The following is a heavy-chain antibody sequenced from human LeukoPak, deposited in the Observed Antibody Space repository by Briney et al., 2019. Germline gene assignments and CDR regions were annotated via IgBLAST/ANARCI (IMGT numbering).Heavy chain of an antibody. J-gene: IGHJ4*02. CDR3: ASAAGHYFDY. D-gene: IGHD2-15*01. Sequence: GSLRLSCAASGFNFKSYSMNWVRQAPGKGPVWVSFISSTSSDLLYADSVKGRFTVSRDNGKNSLYLQMNSLRAEDTAVYYCASAAGHYFDYWGQGSLVTVSS. V-gene: IGHV3-21*06. CDR1: GFNFKSYS. CDR2: ISSTSSDL.